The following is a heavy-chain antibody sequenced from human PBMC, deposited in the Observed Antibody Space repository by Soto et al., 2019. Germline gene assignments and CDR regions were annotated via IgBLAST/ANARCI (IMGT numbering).Heavy chain of an antibody. CDR1: GYTLTSYY. D-gene: IGHD2-2*01. Sequence: GASVKVSCKASGYTLTSYYLHWVRQAPGQGPEWMGIINPSGGITNDAQKFQDRVTMTSDTSTSTVYMELSSLRSEDTAFYYCAGGISTTRYYYYYGMDVWGQGTTVTVSS. V-gene: IGHV1-46*01. CDR3: AGGISTTRYYYYYGMDV. CDR2: INPSGGIT. J-gene: IGHJ6*02.